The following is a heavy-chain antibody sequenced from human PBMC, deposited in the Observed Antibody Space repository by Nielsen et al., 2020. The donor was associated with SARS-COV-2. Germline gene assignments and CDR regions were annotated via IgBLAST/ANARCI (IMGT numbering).Heavy chain of an antibody. CDR3: ARETDYSNFWGGMDV. Sequence: GESLKISCAASGFTFSSYAMHWVRQAPGKGLEWVAVISYDGSNKYYADSVKGRFTISRDNSKNTLYLQMNSLRAEDTAVYYCARETDYSNFWGGMDVWGQGTTVTVSS. CDR1: GFTFSSYA. V-gene: IGHV3-30*04. CDR2: ISYDGSNK. D-gene: IGHD4-11*01. J-gene: IGHJ6*02.